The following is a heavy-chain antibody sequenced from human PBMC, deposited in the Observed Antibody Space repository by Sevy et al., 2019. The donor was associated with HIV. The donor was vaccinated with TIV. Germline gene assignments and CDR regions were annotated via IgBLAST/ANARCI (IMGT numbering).Heavy chain of an antibody. CDR1: AFTFSSYS. D-gene: IGHD6-13*01. Sequence: GGSLRLSCAASAFTFSSYSMNWVRQAPGKGLEWVSYISSSTSTIYYADSVKGRFTISRENAKNSLYLQMNSLRAEDTAVYYCARLSGYSSSWSYFDYWGQGTLVTVSS. CDR3: ARLSGYSSSWSYFDY. V-gene: IGHV3-48*01. J-gene: IGHJ4*02. CDR2: ISSSTSTI.